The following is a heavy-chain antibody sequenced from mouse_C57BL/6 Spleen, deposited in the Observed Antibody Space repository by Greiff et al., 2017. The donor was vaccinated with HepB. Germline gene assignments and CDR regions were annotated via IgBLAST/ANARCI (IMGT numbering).Heavy chain of an antibody. D-gene: IGHD2-2*01. CDR2: IYPRDGST. Sequence: VQLQQSGPELVKPGASVKLSCKASGYTFTSYDINWVKQRPGQGLEWIGWIYPRDGSTKYNEKFKGKATLTVDTSSSTAYMELHSLTSEDSAVYFCARSTMVTTDPLYWYFDVWGTGTTVTVSS. CDR1: GYTFTSYD. V-gene: IGHV1-85*01. J-gene: IGHJ1*03. CDR3: ARSTMVTTDPLYWYFDV.